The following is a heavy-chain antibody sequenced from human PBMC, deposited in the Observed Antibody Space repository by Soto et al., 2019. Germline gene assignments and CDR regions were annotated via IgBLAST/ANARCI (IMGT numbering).Heavy chain of an antibody. CDR1: GGSFSGYY. CDR3: ARGSIPAAGGGDY. Sequence: PSETLSVTCAVYGGSFSGYYWSWIRQSPGKGLEWIGEINHSGSTNYNPSLKSRVTISVDTSKNQFSLKLSSVTAADTAVYYCARGSIPAAGGGDYWGQGTLVTVSS. J-gene: IGHJ4*02. V-gene: IGHV4-34*01. D-gene: IGHD6-13*01. CDR2: INHSGST.